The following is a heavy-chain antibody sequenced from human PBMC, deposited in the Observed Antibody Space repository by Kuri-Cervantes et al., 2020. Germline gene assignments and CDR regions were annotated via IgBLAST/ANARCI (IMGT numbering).Heavy chain of an antibody. CDR3: ARERRASSSLPYDAFDI. Sequence: LSLTCAASGFTFSSYNMDWVRQAPGKGLEWVAYIRGSSNRILYADSVKGRFTISRDNAKNSLYLQMDSLRAEDTAVYYCARERRASSSLPYDAFDIWGQGTMVTVSS. CDR2: IRGSSNRI. V-gene: IGHV3-48*01. CDR1: GFTFSSYN. J-gene: IGHJ3*02. D-gene: IGHD6-13*01.